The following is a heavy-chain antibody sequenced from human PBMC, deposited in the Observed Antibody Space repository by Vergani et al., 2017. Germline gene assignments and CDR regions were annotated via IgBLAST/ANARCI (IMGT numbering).Heavy chain of an antibody. V-gene: IGHV4-59*01. Sequence: QVQLQESGPGLVKPSETLSLTCTVSGGSINTYYWSWIRQPPGKGLEWIGNNDYTGSTNYNPSLKSRVTISVDTSKNHFSLKLSSVTAADTAVYYCARDRWFDPWGQGTLVTVSS. CDR2: NDYTGST. CDR1: GGSINTYY. CDR3: ARDRWFDP. J-gene: IGHJ5*02.